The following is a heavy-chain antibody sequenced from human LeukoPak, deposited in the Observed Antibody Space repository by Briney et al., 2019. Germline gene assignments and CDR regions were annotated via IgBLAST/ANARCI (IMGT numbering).Heavy chain of an antibody. D-gene: IGHD3-10*01. Sequence: SETLSLTCTVSGGSISSYYWSWLRQPPGKGLEWIGYIYYSGSTNYNPSLKSRVTISVDTSKNQFSLKLSSVTAADTAVYYCASVPLWFGELLFDYRGQGTLVTVSS. CDR1: GGSISSYY. CDR2: IYYSGST. CDR3: ASVPLWFGELLFDY. J-gene: IGHJ4*02. V-gene: IGHV4-59*01.